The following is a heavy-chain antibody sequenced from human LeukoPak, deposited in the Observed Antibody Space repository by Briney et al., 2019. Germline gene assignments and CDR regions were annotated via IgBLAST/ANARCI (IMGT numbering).Heavy chain of an antibody. D-gene: IGHD3-10*01. Sequence: GGSLRLSCAASGFTVNNNYMSWVRQAPGKGLEWVSLIYSGDTPYYADSVKGRFTISRDNSKNTLFLQMNSLRAEDTAVYYCATLSAATGFGAFDIWGQGTMVTVSS. CDR2: IYSGDTP. V-gene: IGHV3-66*01. CDR3: ATLSAATGFGAFDI. J-gene: IGHJ3*02. CDR1: GFTVNNNY.